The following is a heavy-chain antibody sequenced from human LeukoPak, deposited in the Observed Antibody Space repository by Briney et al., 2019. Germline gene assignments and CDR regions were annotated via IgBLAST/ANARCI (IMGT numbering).Heavy chain of an antibody. J-gene: IGHJ4*02. Sequence: KPSETLSLTCAVYGGSFSGYYWSWIRQPPGKGLEWIGEINHSGSTNYNPSLKSRVTISVDTSKNQFSLKLSSVTAADTAVYYCARRRTFRYSSSPPDYWGQGTLVTVSS. D-gene: IGHD6-13*01. CDR3: ARRRTFRYSSSPPDY. V-gene: IGHV4-34*01. CDR2: INHSGST. CDR1: GGSFSGYY.